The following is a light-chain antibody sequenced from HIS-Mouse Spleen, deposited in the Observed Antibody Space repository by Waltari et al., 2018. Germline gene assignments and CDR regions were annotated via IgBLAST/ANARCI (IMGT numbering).Light chain of an antibody. CDR3: CSYAGSSTFNWV. V-gene: IGLV2-23*03. J-gene: IGLJ3*02. Sequence: QSALTQPASVSGSPGQSITISCTGTSSDVGSYNLVSWYQQHPGKAPKIMIYEGSKRPSGVSNRFSGSKSGKTASLTISGLQAEDEADYYCCSYAGSSTFNWVFGGGTKLTVL. CDR1: SSDVGSYNL. CDR2: EGS.